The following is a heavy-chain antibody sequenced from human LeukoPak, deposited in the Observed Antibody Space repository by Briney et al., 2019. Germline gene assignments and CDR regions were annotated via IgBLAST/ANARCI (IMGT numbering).Heavy chain of an antibody. CDR3: ARDSVSSGWYFDY. CDR1: GFTFSSYG. D-gene: IGHD6-19*01. CDR2: ISYDGSNK. Sequence: PGGSLRLSCAASGFTFSSYGMHWVRQAPGKGLEWVAVISYDGSNKYYADSVKGRFTISRDNSKNTLYLQMNSLRAEDTAVYYCARDSVSSGWYFDYWGQGTLVTVSS. V-gene: IGHV3-30*03. J-gene: IGHJ4*02.